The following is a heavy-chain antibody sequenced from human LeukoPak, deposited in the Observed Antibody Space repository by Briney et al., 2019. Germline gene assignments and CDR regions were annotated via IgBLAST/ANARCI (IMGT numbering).Heavy chain of an antibody. V-gene: IGHV4-59*01. J-gene: IGHJ4*02. CDR2: MYYSGNS. Sequence: SETLSLTCTVSGGSITSYYWSWIRQPPGKGLEWIGYMYYSGNSYYNPSLKSRVTISVDTSKNQFSLKLSSMTAADTAVYYCVSYSNSWYYFDYWGQGTLVTVSS. CDR1: GGSITSYY. D-gene: IGHD6-13*01. CDR3: VSYSNSWYYFDY.